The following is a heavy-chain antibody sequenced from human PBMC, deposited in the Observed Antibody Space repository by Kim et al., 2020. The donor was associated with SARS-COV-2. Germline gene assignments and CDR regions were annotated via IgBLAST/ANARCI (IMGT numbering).Heavy chain of an antibody. CDR1: GFSFRNYD. CDR3: AKDLNGWYDGGY. V-gene: IGHV3-23*01. J-gene: IGHJ4*02. D-gene: IGHD6-19*01. CDR2: ISASGSSI. Sequence: GGSLRLSCAASGFSFRNYDMSWVRQGPGKGLEWVSVISASGSSIDYADSVKGRFTISRDSSMNTLYLQMNSLRDEDTAVYYCAKDLNGWYDGGYWGQGTLVSVTS.